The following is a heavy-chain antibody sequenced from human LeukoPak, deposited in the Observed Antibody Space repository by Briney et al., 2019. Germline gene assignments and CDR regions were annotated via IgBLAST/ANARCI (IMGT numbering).Heavy chain of an antibody. Sequence: SETLSLTCTVSGGSLSSGGYYWGWIRKHPGMGLEWIGSIYYSGSTYYTPSLKSRVNISVDTSKSQFALNLTSVAAADTAVYYCARVSSARNGFDYWGQGTLVTVSS. V-gene: IGHV4-31*03. CDR2: IYYSGST. D-gene: IGHD1-14*01. CDR1: GGSLSSGGYY. CDR3: ARVSSARNGFDY. J-gene: IGHJ4*02.